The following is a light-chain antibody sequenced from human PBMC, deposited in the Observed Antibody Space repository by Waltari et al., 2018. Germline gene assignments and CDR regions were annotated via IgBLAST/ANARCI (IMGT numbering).Light chain of an antibody. Sequence: QSVLTQPPSASATAGQRVTISCSGSGSNIGTNTVNWYQQVPGTSPKLVIYGNKQRPPRLPVRISGSKSGTSGSLAISGLRSEDEADYYCSSWDGSLSGLVFGAGTRLTVL. J-gene: IGLJ2*01. CDR2: GNK. CDR1: GSNIGTNT. CDR3: SSWDGSLSGLV. V-gene: IGLV1-44*01.